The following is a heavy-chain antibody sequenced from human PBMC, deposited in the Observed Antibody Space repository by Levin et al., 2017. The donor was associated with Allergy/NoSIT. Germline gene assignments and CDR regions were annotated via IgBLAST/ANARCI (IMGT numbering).Heavy chain of an antibody. CDR3: ARIQYSSGWPYFDY. Sequence: QTLSLTCTFSGFSLSTSGMCVSWIRQPPGKALEWLARIDWDDDKYYSTSLKTRLTISKDTSKNQVVLTMTNMDPVDTATYYCARIQYSSGWPYFDYWGQGTLVTVSS. CDR1: GFSLSTSGMC. J-gene: IGHJ4*02. V-gene: IGHV2-70*11. CDR2: IDWDDDK. D-gene: IGHD6-19*01.